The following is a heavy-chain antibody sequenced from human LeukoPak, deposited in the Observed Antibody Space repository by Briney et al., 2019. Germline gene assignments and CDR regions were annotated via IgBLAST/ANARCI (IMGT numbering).Heavy chain of an antibody. V-gene: IGHV3-30*18. CDR1: GFTFSSYG. CDR3: AKAELLWFGELPYYYYGMDV. Sequence: GGSLTLSCAASGFTFSSYGMHWVRQAPGKGLEWVAVISYDGSNKYYADSVKGRFTISRDNSKNTLYLQMSSLRAEDTAVYYCAKAELLWFGELPYYYYGMDVWGQGTTVTVSS. J-gene: IGHJ6*02. D-gene: IGHD3-10*01. CDR2: ISYDGSNK.